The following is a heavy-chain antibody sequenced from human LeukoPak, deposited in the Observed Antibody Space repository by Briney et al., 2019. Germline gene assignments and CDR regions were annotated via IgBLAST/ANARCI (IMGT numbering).Heavy chain of an antibody. CDR2: IIPIFGTA. J-gene: IGHJ4*02. CDR1: GGTFSSYA. Sequence: SVKVSCKASGGTFSSYAISWVRQAPGQGLEWMGGIIPIFGTANYAQKFQGRVTITADESTSTAYMELSSLRSEDTAVYYCARGYCSSTSCPYYFDYWGQGTLVTVSS. D-gene: IGHD2-2*01. CDR3: ARGYCSSTSCPYYFDY. V-gene: IGHV1-69*13.